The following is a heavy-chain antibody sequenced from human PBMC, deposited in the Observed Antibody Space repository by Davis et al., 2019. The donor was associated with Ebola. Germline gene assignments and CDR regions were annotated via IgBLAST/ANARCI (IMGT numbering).Heavy chain of an antibody. CDR2: INTNTGNP. CDR1: GYAFTSFA. Sequence: AASVKVSCKASGYAFTSFAIHWVRQAPGQGLEWMGWINTNTGNPTYAKGFTGRFVFSLDTSVSTAYLQIDSLKTEDTAVYYCASLPDIWGQGTMVTVSS. CDR3: ASLPDI. J-gene: IGHJ3*02. V-gene: IGHV7-4-1*01.